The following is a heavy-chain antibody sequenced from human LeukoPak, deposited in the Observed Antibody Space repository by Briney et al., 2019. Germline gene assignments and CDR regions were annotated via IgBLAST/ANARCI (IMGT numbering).Heavy chain of an antibody. D-gene: IGHD5-12*01. J-gene: IGHJ6*02. CDR3: ARGRGYSGYDYYYYGMDV. CDR2: INHSGST. CDR1: GGSFSGYY. V-gene: IGHV4-34*01. Sequence: SETLSLTWAVYGGSFSGYYWSWIRQPPGKGLEWIGEINHSGSTNYNPSLKSRVTISVDTSKNQFSLKLSSVTAADTAVYYCARGRGYSGYDYYYYGMDVWGQGTTVTVSS.